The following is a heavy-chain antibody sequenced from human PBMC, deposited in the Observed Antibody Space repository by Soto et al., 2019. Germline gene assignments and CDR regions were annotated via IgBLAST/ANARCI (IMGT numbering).Heavy chain of an antibody. J-gene: IGHJ4*02. CDR2: INPNSGGT. D-gene: IGHD2-15*01. CDR3: AREAIVGKYKDCSAGSCAYFVD. Sequence: ASVKASCKASGYTFTGYYMHWVRQAPGQGLEWMGWINPNSGGTNYAQKFQGWVTMTRDTSISTAYMELSRLRSDDTAVYYCAREAIVGKYKDCSAGSCAYFVDWGQGTLVTVSS. V-gene: IGHV1-2*04. CDR1: GYTFTGYY.